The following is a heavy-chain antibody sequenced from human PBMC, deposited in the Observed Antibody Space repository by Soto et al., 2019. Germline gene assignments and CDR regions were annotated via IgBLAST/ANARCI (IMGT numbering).Heavy chain of an antibody. CDR2: ITSSSS. J-gene: IGHJ4*02. CDR1: GFTFSSYS. CDR3: ARNWNYFDY. Sequence: ESGGGLVKPGGSLRLSCAASGFTFSSYSMNWVRQAPGKGLEWVSSITSSSSYYADSVKGRFTISRDNAKNSLYLQMNSLRAEDTAVYYCARNWNYFDYWGQGTLVTVSS. V-gene: IGHV3-21*01. D-gene: IGHD1-1*01.